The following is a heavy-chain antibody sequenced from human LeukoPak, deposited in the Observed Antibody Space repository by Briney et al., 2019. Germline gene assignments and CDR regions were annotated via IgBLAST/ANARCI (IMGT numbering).Heavy chain of an antibody. D-gene: IGHD2-21*02. J-gene: IGHJ4*01. CDR2: INTDGSST. Sequence: GGSLRLSCAASGFTFITYGMQWVRQAPGKGLVWVSRINTDGSSTSYADSVKGRFTVSRDNAKNTLYLQVNSLRAEDTAVYFCTRELPREVTLDYWGQGTLVTVSS. V-gene: IGHV3-74*01. CDR3: TRELPREVTLDY. CDR1: GFTFITYG.